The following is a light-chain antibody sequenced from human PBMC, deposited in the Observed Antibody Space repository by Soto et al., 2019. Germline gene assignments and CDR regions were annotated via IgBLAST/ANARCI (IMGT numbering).Light chain of an antibody. CDR3: AAWDDSLNGHVV. J-gene: IGLJ2*01. CDR2: EVS. CDR1: SSDVGGYDY. V-gene: IGLV2-14*01. Sequence: QSALTQPASVSGSPGQSITISCTGTSSDVGGYDYVSWYQQHPGKAPKLIISEVSNRPSGVSSRFSGSKSGNTASLTISGLQSEDEADYYCAAWDDSLNGHVVFGGGTKVTVL.